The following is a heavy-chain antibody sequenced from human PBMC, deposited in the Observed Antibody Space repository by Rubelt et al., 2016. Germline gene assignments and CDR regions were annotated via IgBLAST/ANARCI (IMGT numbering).Heavy chain of an antibody. Sequence: GKGLEWVSVIYSGGSTYYADSVKGRFTISRDNSKNTLYLQMNSLRAEDTAVYYCARDSKGRGLTYGMDVWGQGTTVTVSS. CDR2: IYSGGST. D-gene: IGHD1-26*01. J-gene: IGHJ6*02. CDR3: ARDSKGRGLTYGMDV. V-gene: IGHV3-53*05.